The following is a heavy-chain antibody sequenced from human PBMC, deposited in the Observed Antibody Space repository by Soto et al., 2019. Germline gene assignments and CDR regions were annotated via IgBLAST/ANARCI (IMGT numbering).Heavy chain of an antibody. V-gene: IGHV3-53*01. D-gene: IGHD3-9*01. CDR2: MYSGGNA. J-gene: IGHJ5*02. Sequence: EVQLVESGGGLIQPGGSLRLSCAASGFTVSSHYMSWVRQAPGRGPEWVSVMYSGGNAYYADSVKGRFTISRDNSKNTVYLQMNYLRAEDTAVYYCATSVWTGSFYPTWGQGTLVTVSS. CDR1: GFTVSSHY. CDR3: ATSVWTGSFYPT.